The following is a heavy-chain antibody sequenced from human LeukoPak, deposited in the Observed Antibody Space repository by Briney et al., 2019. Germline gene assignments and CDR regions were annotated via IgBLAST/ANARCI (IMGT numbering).Heavy chain of an antibody. CDR3: ARLLRFGGVIVRGSYYFDY. CDR1: GYTFTSYG. Sequence: GASVKVSCKASGYTFTSYGISWVRQAPGQGLEWMGWISAYNGNTNYAQKLQGRVTMTTDTSTSTAYMELRSLRSDDTAVYYCARLLRFGGVIVRGSYYFDYWGQGTLVTVSS. D-gene: IGHD3-16*02. CDR2: ISAYNGNT. V-gene: IGHV1-18*01. J-gene: IGHJ4*02.